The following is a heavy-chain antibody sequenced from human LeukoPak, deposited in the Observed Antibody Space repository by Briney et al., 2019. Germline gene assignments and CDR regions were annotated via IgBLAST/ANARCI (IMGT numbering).Heavy chain of an antibody. J-gene: IGHJ4*02. Sequence: GVSLRLSCAASGFTFSSYAMSWVRQAPGKGLEWVSSISGGGETTYYADSAKGRFTISRDNSQNTLYLQMNSLRAEDTAVYYCARDYADYVGYFFFDYWGQGTLVTVSS. CDR2: ISGGGETT. V-gene: IGHV3-23*01. CDR1: GFTFSSYA. CDR3: ARDYADYVGYFFFDY. D-gene: IGHD4-17*01.